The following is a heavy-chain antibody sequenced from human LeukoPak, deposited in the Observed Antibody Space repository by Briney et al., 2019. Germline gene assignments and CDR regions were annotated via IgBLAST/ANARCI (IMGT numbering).Heavy chain of an antibody. V-gene: IGHV3-30-3*01. CDR2: ISYDGSNK. D-gene: IGHD4-17*01. CDR3: ASTLEPTTVTNLIDY. CDR1: GFTFSSYA. J-gene: IGHJ4*02. Sequence: PGGSLRLSCAASGFTFSSYAMHWVRQAPGKGLEWVAVISYDGSNKYYADSVKGRFTISRDNSKNALYLQMNSLRAEDTAVYYCASTLEPTTVTNLIDYWGQGTLVTVSS.